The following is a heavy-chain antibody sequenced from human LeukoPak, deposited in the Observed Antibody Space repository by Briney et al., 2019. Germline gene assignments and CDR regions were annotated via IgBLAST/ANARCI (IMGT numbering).Heavy chain of an antibody. V-gene: IGHV4-31*03. CDR2: IYYSGNT. CDR3: ATEGTYSSSWYSALDY. D-gene: IGHD6-13*01. J-gene: IGHJ4*02. Sequence: PSETLSLTCTVSGGSINSAGYYWSWIRQHPGKGLEWIGYIYYSGNTYYNPSLKSRVAIPVDTSKNQFSLKLSSVTAADTAVYYCATEGTYSSSWYSALDYWGQGTLVTVSS. CDR1: GGSINSAGYY.